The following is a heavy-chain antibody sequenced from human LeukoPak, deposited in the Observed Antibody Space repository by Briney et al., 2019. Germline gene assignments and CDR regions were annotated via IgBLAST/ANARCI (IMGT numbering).Heavy chain of an antibody. Sequence: GGSLRLSCAASGFTFSRNGMPWVRQAPGKGLEWVSAISGSGGSTYYADSVKGRFTISRDNSKNTLYLQMYSLRAEDTAVYYCAKLHYDILTGYFPDAFDIWGQGTMVTVSS. D-gene: IGHD3-9*01. CDR2: ISGSGGST. J-gene: IGHJ3*02. V-gene: IGHV3-23*01. CDR1: GFTFSRNG. CDR3: AKLHYDILTGYFPDAFDI.